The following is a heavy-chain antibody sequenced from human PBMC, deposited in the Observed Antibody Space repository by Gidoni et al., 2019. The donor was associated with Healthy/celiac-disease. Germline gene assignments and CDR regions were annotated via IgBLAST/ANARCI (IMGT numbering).Heavy chain of an antibody. CDR3: TTGPVGATGIDY. Sequence: EVQLVESGGGLVKPGGSLRLSCAASGFTCSNAWMSWVRQAPGKGLEWVGRIKSKTDGGTTDYAAPVKGRFTISRDDSKNTLYLQMNSLKTEDTAVYYCTTGPVGATGIDYWGQGTLVTVSS. J-gene: IGHJ4*02. V-gene: IGHV3-15*01. CDR1: GFTCSNAW. D-gene: IGHD1-26*01. CDR2: IKSKTDGGTT.